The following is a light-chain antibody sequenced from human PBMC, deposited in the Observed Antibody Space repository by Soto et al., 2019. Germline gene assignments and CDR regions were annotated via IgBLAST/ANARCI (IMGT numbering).Light chain of an antibody. V-gene: IGLV3-21*04. CDR3: QVWDSNSDHVV. Sequence: SYELTQPPSVSVAPGKTARITCGGNNVGTKSVHWSQQKPGQAPVLVIYYDSERPSGIPERFSGSNSGDTATLTISRVEAGDEADYYCQVWDSNSDHVVFGGGTKVTVL. J-gene: IGLJ2*01. CDR1: NVGTKS. CDR2: YDS.